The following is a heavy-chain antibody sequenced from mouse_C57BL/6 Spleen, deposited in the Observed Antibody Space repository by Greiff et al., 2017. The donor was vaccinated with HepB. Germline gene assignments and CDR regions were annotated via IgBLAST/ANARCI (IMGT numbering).Heavy chain of an antibody. V-gene: IGHV14-3*01. CDR1: GFNIKNTY. Sequence: EVKLVESVAELVRPGASVKLSCTASGFNIKNTYMHWVKQRPEQGLEWIGRIDPANGNTKYAPKFQGKATITADTSSNTAYLQLSSLTSEDTAIYYCAIITTVVANYFDYWGQGTTLTVSS. D-gene: IGHD1-1*01. CDR2: IDPANGNT. J-gene: IGHJ2*01. CDR3: AIITTVVANYFDY.